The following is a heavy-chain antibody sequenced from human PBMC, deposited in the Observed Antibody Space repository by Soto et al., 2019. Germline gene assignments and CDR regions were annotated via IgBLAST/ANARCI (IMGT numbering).Heavy chain of an antibody. Sequence: GGSLRLSCAVAGYTFGNHWMHWVRQAPGKGLEWVSRMNSDGSIINYADSVKGRFTVSRDNARNTLYLQMNSLRVEDTAVYYCATAEVDYWGPGTLVTVSS. V-gene: IGHV3-74*01. CDR1: GYTFGNHW. CDR3: ATAEVDY. CDR2: MNSDGSII. J-gene: IGHJ4*02.